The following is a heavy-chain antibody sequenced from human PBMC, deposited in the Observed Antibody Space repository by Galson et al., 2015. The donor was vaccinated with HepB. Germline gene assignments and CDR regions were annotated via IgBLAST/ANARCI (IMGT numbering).Heavy chain of an antibody. CDR3: ARDASYDSSGWYFDL. V-gene: IGHV3-11*06. CDR2: ISVSSSYT. CDR1: GFTFSDYY. J-gene: IGHJ2*01. D-gene: IGHD6-19*01. Sequence: SLRLSCAASGFTFSDYYMSWIRQAPGKGLEWVSYISVSSSYTNYADSVKGRFTISRDNAKNSLYLQMNSLRAEDTAVYYCARDASYDSSGWYFDLWGRGTLVTVSS.